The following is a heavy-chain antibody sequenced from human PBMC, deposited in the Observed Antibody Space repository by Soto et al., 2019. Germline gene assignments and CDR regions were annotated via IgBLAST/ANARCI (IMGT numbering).Heavy chain of an antibody. Sequence: GGSLRLSCAASGFTFSSYGMHWVRQAPGKGLEWVAVISYDGSNKYYADSVKGRFTISRDNSKNTLYLQMNSLRAEDTAVYYCSKGKYKGIAVDVSDYWGQGTLVTVSS. V-gene: IGHV3-30*18. CDR3: SKGKYKGIAVDVSDY. CDR2: ISYDGSNK. D-gene: IGHD6-19*01. CDR1: GFTFSSYG. J-gene: IGHJ4*02.